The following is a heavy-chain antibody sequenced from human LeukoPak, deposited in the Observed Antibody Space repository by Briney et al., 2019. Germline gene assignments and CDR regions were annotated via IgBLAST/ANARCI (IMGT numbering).Heavy chain of an antibody. Sequence: GESLRLSCAASGFTFSNAWMSWVRQAPGKGLEWFGRIKRKTDGGTTDYAAPVKGRFTISRDHSKNTLYLQMNSLKTEDTAVYYWTTDQLLWFGELNAFDIWGQGTMVTVSS. V-gene: IGHV3-15*01. CDR3: TTDQLLWFGELNAFDI. D-gene: IGHD3-10*01. CDR2: IKRKTDGGTT. J-gene: IGHJ3*02. CDR1: GFTFSNAW.